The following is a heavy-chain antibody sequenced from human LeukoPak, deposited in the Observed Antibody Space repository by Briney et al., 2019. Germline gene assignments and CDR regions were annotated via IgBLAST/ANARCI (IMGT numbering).Heavy chain of an antibody. D-gene: IGHD3-22*01. V-gene: IGHV5-51*01. CDR3: ARLGHTYYYDSSGYYPHAFDI. CDR1: GYSFTSYW. CDR2: IYPGDSDT. Sequence: GESLKISCQGSGYSFTSYWIGWVRQMPGKGLEWMGIIYPGDSDTRYSPSFQGQVTISADKSISTAYLQWSSLKASDTAMYYCARLGHTYYYDSSGYYPHAFDIWGQGTMVTVSS. J-gene: IGHJ3*02.